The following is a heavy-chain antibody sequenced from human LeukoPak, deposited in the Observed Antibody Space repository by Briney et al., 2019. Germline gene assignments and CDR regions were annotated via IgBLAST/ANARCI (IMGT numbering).Heavy chain of an antibody. D-gene: IGHD5-12*01. J-gene: IGHJ4*02. Sequence: GASVKVSCKASGYTFTGYYMHWVRQAPGQGLEWMGSINPNSGGTNYAQKFQGRVTMTRDTSISTAYMELSRLRSDDTAVYYCARDGYDIVATTYFDYWGQGTLVTVSS. CDR2: INPNSGGT. V-gene: IGHV1-2*02. CDR1: GYTFTGYY. CDR3: ARDGYDIVATTYFDY.